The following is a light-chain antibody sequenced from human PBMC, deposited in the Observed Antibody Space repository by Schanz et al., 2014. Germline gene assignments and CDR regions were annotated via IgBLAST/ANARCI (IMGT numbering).Light chain of an antibody. CDR3: ATWDDRLSGVV. V-gene: IGLV1-44*01. CDR2: NNN. J-gene: IGLJ2*01. CDR1: SSNIGSNI. Sequence: QSALTQSPSASGTPGQRVTISCSGSSSNIGSNIVNWYQQFPGTAPKLLIYNNNQRPSGVPDRFSGSKSGTSASLAVSGLQSEDEADYYCATWDDRLSGVVFGGGTKLTVL.